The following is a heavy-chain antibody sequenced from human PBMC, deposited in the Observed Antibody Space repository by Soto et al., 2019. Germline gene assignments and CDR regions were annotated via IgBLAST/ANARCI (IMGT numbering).Heavy chain of an antibody. CDR2: ISSSSSYI. V-gene: IGHV3-21*01. D-gene: IGHD1-1*01. CDR1: GFTFSSYS. CDR3: ARDCCWIGAFYYYYGMDV. J-gene: IGHJ6*02. Sequence: PGGSLRLSCAASGFTFSSYSMNWVRQAPGKGLEWVSSISSSSSYIYYADSVKGRFTISRDNAKNSLYLQMNSLRAEDTAVYYCARDCCWIGAFYYYYGMDVWGQGTTVTVSS.